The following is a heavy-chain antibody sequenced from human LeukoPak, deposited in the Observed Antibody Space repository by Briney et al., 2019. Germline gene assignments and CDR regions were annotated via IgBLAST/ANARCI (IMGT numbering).Heavy chain of an antibody. J-gene: IGHJ6*02. D-gene: IGHD2-8*01. CDR1: GFTVSSNY. V-gene: IGHV3-21*01. CDR3: ARERMDYYGMDV. CDR2: ISSSSSYI. Sequence: GGSLRLSCAASGFTVSSNYMSWVRQAPGKGLAWVSSISSSSSYIYYADSVKGRFTISRDNAKNSLYLQMNSLRAEDTAVYYCARERMDYYGMDVWGQGTTVTVSS.